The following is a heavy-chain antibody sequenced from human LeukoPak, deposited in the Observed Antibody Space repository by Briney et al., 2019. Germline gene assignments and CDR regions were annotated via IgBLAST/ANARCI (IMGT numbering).Heavy chain of an antibody. V-gene: IGHV3-23*01. Sequence: PGGSLRLSCAASGFTFSSYAMSWVRQAPGKGLEWVSGLSGSGDSTYHADSVKGRFTISRDNSKNTLYLQMNSLRAEDTALYYCAKDRADIPNFFFDYWGQGTLVTVSS. D-gene: IGHD1-1*01. CDR3: AKDRADIPNFFFDY. J-gene: IGHJ4*02. CDR2: LSGSGDST. CDR1: GFTFSSYA.